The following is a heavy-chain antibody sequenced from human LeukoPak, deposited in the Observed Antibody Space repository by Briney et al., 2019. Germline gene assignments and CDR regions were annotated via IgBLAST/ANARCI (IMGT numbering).Heavy chain of an antibody. CDR3: AKVGDYYDSSGYYYFDY. CDR1: GFTFSSYG. J-gene: IGHJ4*02. V-gene: IGHV3-30*18. Sequence: GGSLRLSCAASGFTFSSYGMQWVRHAPGKGLVWVADISYDGSNKYYAGSVRDRFTISRDNSKNTLYLQMNSPRAEDTAGYYCAKVGDYYDSSGYYYFDYWGQGTLDTVSS. D-gene: IGHD3-22*01. CDR2: ISYDGSNK.